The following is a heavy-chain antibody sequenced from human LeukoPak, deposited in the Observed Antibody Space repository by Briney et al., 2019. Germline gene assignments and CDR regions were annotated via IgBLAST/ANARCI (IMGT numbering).Heavy chain of an antibody. J-gene: IGHJ4*02. V-gene: IGHV1-3*01. CDR3: ARDKVRGTLDY. CDR2: INAGNGNT. Sequence: ASVEVSCEASGYTFTSYAMHWVRQAPGQRLEWMGWINAGNGNTKYSQKFQGRVTITRDTSASTAYMELSSLRSEDTAVYYCARDKVRGTLDYWGQGTLVTVSS. CDR1: GYTFTSYA. D-gene: IGHD3-10*01.